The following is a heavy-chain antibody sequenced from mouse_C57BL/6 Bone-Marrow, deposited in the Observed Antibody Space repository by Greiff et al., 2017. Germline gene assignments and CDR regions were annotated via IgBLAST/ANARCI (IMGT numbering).Heavy chain of an antibody. CDR1: GYTFTSYW. V-gene: IGHV1-64*01. Sequence: QVQLQQPGAELVKPGASVKLSCKASGYTFTSYWMHWVKQRPGQGLEWIGMIHPNSGSTNYNEKFKSKATLTVDKSSSTAYMQLSSLTSEDSAVYYGARWRYDGYYAMDYWGQGTSVTVSS. CDR3: ARWRYDGYYAMDY. J-gene: IGHJ4*01. CDR2: IHPNSGST. D-gene: IGHD2-14*01.